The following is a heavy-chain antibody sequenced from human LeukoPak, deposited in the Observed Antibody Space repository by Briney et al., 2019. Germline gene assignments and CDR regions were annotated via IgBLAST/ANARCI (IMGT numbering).Heavy chain of an antibody. V-gene: IGHV3-23*01. CDR2: INADGTDT. D-gene: IGHD6-13*01. CDR3: AKVAADEFDY. Sequence: GGSLRLSCAASGFTFSNYAMSWVRQAPGKGLEWVSAINADGTDTYSADSVKGRFTISRDNSKNTLYLQMSSLRAEDTAVYYCAKVAADEFDYWGQGTLVTVSS. CDR1: GFTFSNYA. J-gene: IGHJ4*02.